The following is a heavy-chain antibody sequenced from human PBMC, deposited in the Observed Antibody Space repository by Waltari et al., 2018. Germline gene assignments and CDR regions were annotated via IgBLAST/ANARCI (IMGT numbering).Heavy chain of an antibody. Sequence: EVQLLESGGGLVQPGGSLRLSCAASGFTFRSYAMSWVRQAPGKGLEWVSAISGSGGSTYYADSVKGRFTISRDNAKNSRYLQMNSLRAEDTAVYYCARGNDFWSAPIGTWFDPWGQGTLVTVSS. J-gene: IGHJ5*02. D-gene: IGHD3-3*01. CDR3: ARGNDFWSAPIGTWFDP. CDR2: ISGSGGST. V-gene: IGHV3-23*01. CDR1: GFTFRSYA.